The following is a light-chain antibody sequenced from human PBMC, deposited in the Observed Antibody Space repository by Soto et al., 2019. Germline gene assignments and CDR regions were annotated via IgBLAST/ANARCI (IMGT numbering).Light chain of an antibody. Sequence: DIQMTQSPSFLSASVGDRVTISCRASQAINTYLNWYQQKPGKAPKLLIYGTSDWQNGVPSRFSGGGSGTDFTLTISSLRPEDFATYYCQQSYSTLLITFGQGTRLEV. CDR1: QAINTY. CDR3: QQSYSTLLIT. CDR2: GTS. J-gene: IGKJ5*01. V-gene: IGKV1-39*01.